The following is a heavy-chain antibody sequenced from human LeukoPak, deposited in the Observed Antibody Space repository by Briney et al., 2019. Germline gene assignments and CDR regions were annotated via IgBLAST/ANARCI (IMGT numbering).Heavy chain of an antibody. CDR2: IKEDGSAK. D-gene: IGHD3-3*01. J-gene: IGHJ6*02. CDR3: AKGFSVLASNHYYYYYGMDV. V-gene: IGHV3-7*03. Sequence: GGSLRLSCAASGFTFSKTWMSWVRQTPEKGLEWVANIKEDGSAKYYVDSVKGRFTISRDNAKNSLNLQMNSLRTEDTALYYCAKGFSVLASNHYYYYYGMDVWGQGTTVTVSS. CDR1: GFTFSKTW.